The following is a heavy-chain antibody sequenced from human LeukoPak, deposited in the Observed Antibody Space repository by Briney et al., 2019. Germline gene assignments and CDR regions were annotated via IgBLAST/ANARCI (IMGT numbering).Heavy chain of an antibody. Sequence: ASVKLSCKSSGYTFTNYGISLVRQAPGQGLEWMGWISTYNGNTNYAQKFPGRVTMTAETSTSTAYMELRSLRSDDTAVYYCARDSITAVRGVIRGSSDFDYWGQGTLVTVSS. D-gene: IGHD3-10*01. CDR3: ARDSITAVRGVIRGSSDFDY. CDR1: GYTFTNYG. CDR2: ISTYNGNT. V-gene: IGHV1-18*04. J-gene: IGHJ4*02.